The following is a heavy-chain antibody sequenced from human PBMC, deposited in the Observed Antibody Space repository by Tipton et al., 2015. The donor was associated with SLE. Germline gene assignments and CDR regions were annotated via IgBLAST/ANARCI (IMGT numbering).Heavy chain of an antibody. J-gene: IGHJ4*02. D-gene: IGHD7-27*01. CDR3: ARQTGDGGYFDY. V-gene: IGHV3-23*03. CDR2: IYSGGST. CDR1: GFTFSSYA. Sequence: GSLRLSCAASGFTFSSYAMSWVRQAPGKGLEWVSVIYSGGSTYYADSVKGRFTISRDNSKNTLYLQMNSLRAEDTAVYYCARQTGDGGYFDYWGQGTLVTVSS.